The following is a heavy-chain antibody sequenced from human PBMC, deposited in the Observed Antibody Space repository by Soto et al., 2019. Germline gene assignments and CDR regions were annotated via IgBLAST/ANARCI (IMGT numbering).Heavy chain of an antibody. Sequence: GSLRLSCAASGFTFSSYAMHWVRQAPGKGLEWVAVISYDGSNKYYADSVKGRFTISRDNSKNTLYLQMNSLRAEDTAVYYCARVGGREMATMPGYWGQGTLVTVSS. J-gene: IGHJ4*02. CDR3: ARVGGREMATMPGY. V-gene: IGHV3-30-3*01. CDR1: GFTFSSYA. CDR2: ISYDGSNK. D-gene: IGHD5-12*01.